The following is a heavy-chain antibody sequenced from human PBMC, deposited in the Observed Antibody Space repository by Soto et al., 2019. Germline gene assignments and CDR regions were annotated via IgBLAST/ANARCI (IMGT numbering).Heavy chain of an antibody. CDR3: ATTPDPYCSGGSCYQTEYAFDI. J-gene: IGHJ3*02. CDR2: IYYSGST. V-gene: IGHV4-59*08. CDR1: GGSISSYY. Sequence: SETLSLTCTVSGGSISSYYWSWIRQPPGKGLEWIGYIYYSGSTNYNPSLKSRVTISVVPSKNQFSLKLGSVTAADPAVYYCATTPDPYCSGGSCYQTEYAFDIWGQGTMVTVSS. D-gene: IGHD2-15*01.